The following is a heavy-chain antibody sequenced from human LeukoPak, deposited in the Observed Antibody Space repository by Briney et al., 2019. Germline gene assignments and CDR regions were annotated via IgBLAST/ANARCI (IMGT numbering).Heavy chain of an antibody. CDR3: ATDEDFWSGYLEY. D-gene: IGHD3-3*01. CDR1: GFTFSSYS. J-gene: IGHJ4*02. CDR2: ISSSSSYI. Sequence: PGGSLRLSCAASGFTFSSYSMNWVRQAPGKGLEWVSSISSSSSYIYYADSVKGRFTISRDNAKNSLYLQMNSLRAEDTAVYYCATDEDFWSGYLEYWGQGTRVTVSS. V-gene: IGHV3-21*01.